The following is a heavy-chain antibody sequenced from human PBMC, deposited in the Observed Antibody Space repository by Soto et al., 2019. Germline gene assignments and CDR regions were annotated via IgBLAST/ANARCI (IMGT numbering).Heavy chain of an antibody. CDR3: ARDIGFDYVN. CDR1: VFNFRCYW. CDR2: IKEDGVEI. D-gene: IGHD3-16*01. J-gene: IGHJ4*02. Sequence: GALRLCCAVSVFNFRCYWMRWLRQAPGKGLEWVASIKEDGVEIYYLHSVRGRFSISRDSAGNALHLTMNYLSAEDTGVYFCARDIGFDYVNWGQGTLVTVSS. V-gene: IGHV3-7*01.